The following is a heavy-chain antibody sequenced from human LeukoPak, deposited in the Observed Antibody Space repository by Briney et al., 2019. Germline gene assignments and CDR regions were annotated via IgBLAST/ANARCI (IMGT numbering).Heavy chain of an antibody. CDR3: ARDMTTVYDWFDP. J-gene: IGHJ5*01. CDR2: IYTSGST. D-gene: IGHD4-17*01. Sequence: PSETLSLTCTVSGDSISSYYWSWIRQPAGKGLEWIGRIYTSGSTNYNPSLKSRVTMSVDTSKNQLSLKLTFVTAADTAVYYCARDMTTVYDWFDPWGQGTLVTVSS. CDR1: GDSISSYY. V-gene: IGHV4-4*07.